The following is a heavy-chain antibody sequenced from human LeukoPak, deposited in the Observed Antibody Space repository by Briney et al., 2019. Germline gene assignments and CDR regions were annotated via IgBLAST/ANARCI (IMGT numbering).Heavy chain of an antibody. CDR3: ARQTSGTASDY. J-gene: IGHJ4*02. CDR1: GGSISSSSYY. CDR2: IYYSGST. D-gene: IGHD3-3*01. V-gene: IGHV4-39*01. Sequence: SETLSLTCTVSGGSISSSSYYWGWIRQPPGKGLEWIGSIYYSGSTYYNPSLKSRVTISVDTSKNQFSLRLSSVTAADTAVYYCARQTSGTASDYWGQGTLVSVSS.